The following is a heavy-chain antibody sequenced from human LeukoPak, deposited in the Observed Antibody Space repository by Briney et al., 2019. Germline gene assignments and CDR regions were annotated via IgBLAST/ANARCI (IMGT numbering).Heavy chain of an antibody. Sequence: SETLSLTCTVSGGSISSHYWSWIRQPPGKGLEWIGYIYYSGSTNYNPSLKSRVTISVDTSKNQFSLKLSSVTAADTAVYYCARESLVATITSFRYYMDVWGKGTTVTVSS. D-gene: IGHD5-12*01. CDR2: IYYSGST. V-gene: IGHV4-59*11. J-gene: IGHJ6*03. CDR1: GGSISSHY. CDR3: ARESLVATITSFRYYMDV.